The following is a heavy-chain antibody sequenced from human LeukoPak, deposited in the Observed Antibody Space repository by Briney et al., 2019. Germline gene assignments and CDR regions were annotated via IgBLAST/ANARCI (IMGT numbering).Heavy chain of an antibody. D-gene: IGHD3-3*01. CDR2: IIPIFGTA. Sequence: GASVKVSCKASGGTFNSYGISWVRQAPGQGLEWMGGIIPIFGTANYAQKFQGRVTITADESTSTAYMELSSLRSEDTAVYYCASLVVDDFSRLSPWGQGTLVTVSS. CDR3: ASLVVDDFSRLSP. CDR1: GGTFNSYG. J-gene: IGHJ5*02. V-gene: IGHV1-69*13.